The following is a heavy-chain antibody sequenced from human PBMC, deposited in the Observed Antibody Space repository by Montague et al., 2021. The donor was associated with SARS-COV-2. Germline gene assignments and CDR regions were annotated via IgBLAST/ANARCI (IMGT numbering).Heavy chain of an antibody. CDR2: IWYDGGNK. CDR3: ARDEISSGFHFDY. Sequence: SLRLSCAASGFTFSSYGMHWVRQAPGKGLEWVAVIWYDGGNKYYSDSVKGRFTISRDNSKNTLYLQMNSLRAEDTAVYYCARDEISSGFHFDYWGQGTLVTVSS. D-gene: IGHD6-19*01. CDR1: GFTFSSYG. J-gene: IGHJ4*02. V-gene: IGHV3-33*01.